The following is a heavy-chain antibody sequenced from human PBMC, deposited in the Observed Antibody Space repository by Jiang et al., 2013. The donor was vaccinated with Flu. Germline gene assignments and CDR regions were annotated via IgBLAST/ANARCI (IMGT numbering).Heavy chain of an antibody. D-gene: IGHD3-10*01. J-gene: IGHJ6*04. Sequence: PGKGLEWEAVISYDGSNDYYADSVKGRFTISRDNSKNTLYLQMNGLRGEDTAVYYCARDRANHYYYGSGIPRGYGMDVWGKGTTVTVSS. CDR2: ISYDGSND. V-gene: IGHV3-30*01. CDR3: ARDRANHYYYGSGIPRGYGMDV.